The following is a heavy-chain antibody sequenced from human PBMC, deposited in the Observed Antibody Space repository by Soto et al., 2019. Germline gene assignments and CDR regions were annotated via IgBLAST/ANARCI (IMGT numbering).Heavy chain of an antibody. Sequence: SETLSLTCAVSGYSISSGYYWGWIRQPPGKGLEWIGSIYHSGNTYYNPSLKSRVTISVDTSKNQFSLKLSSVTAADTAVYYCAKGIQLLDWFDPWGQGTLVTVSS. CDR1: GYSISSGYY. CDR3: AKGIQLLDWFDP. V-gene: IGHV4-38-2*01. CDR2: IYHSGNT. D-gene: IGHD5-18*01. J-gene: IGHJ5*02.